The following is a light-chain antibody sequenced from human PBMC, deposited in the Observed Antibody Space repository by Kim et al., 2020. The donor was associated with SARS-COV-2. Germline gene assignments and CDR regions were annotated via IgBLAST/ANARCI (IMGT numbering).Light chain of an antibody. V-gene: IGKV3-15*01. CDR1: QSVRSN. J-gene: IGKJ1*01. CDR3: QQYNNWPPWT. Sequence: SPGERATLSCRASQSVRSNVAWYQQKPGQAPRLLIYGASTRATGVPARFSGSGSGTEFTLTISSLQSEDFAVYYCQQYNNWPPWTFGQGTKVDIK. CDR2: GAS.